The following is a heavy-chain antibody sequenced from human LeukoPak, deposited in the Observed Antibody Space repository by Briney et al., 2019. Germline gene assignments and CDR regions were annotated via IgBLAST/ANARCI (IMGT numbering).Heavy chain of an antibody. J-gene: IGHJ4*02. D-gene: IGHD2-15*01. CDR1: GFTFSSYA. CDR3: AKEYCSGGSCYSAYFDY. V-gene: IGHV3-23*01. Sequence: GGSLRLSCAASGFTFSSYAMSWVRQAPGKGLEWVSAISGSGGSTYYADSVKGRFTISRDNSKNTLYLQMNSLRAEDTAVYYCAKEYCSGGSCYSAYFDYWGQGTLVTVSS. CDR2: ISGSGGST.